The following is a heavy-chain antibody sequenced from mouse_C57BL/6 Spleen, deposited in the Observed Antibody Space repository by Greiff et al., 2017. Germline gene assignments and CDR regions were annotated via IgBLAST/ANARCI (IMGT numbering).Heavy chain of an antibody. Sequence: LQQPGAELVRPGSSVKLSCKASGYTFTSYWMHWVKQRPIQGLEWIGNIDPSDSETHYNQKFKDKATLTVDKSSSTAYMQLSSLTSEDSAVYYCARTSTMVTRGYFDYWGQGTTLTVSS. CDR1: GYTFTSYW. J-gene: IGHJ2*01. CDR2: IDPSDSET. V-gene: IGHV1-52*01. CDR3: ARTSTMVTRGYFDY. D-gene: IGHD2-2*01.